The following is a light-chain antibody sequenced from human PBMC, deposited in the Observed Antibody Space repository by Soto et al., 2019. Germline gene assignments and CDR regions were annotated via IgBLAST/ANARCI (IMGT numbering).Light chain of an antibody. CDR1: QSVSSTY. CDR2: GAS. J-gene: IGKJ2*01. Sequence: EIVLTQSPCILSFSPLERATLSCRASQSVSSTYLAWYQQKPGQSPRLLIYGASSRATGIPDRFSGSGSGTDFTLTISRLEPEDFAVYYCQHYGNSPNPFGQGTKVDIK. V-gene: IGKV3-20*01. CDR3: QHYGNSPNP.